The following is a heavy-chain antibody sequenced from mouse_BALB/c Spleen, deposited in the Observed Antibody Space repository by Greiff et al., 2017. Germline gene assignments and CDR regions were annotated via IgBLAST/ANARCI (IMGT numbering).Heavy chain of an antibody. J-gene: IGHJ4*01. V-gene: IGHV5-12-1*01. CDR2: ISSGGGST. CDR1: GFAFSSYD. CDR3: ARQDAMDY. Sequence: EVKLMESGGGLVKPGGSLKLSCAASGFAFSSYDMSWVRQTPEKRLEWVAYISSGGGSTYYPDTVKGRFTISRDNAKNTLYLQMSSLKSEDTAMYYCARQDAMDYWGQGTSVTVSS.